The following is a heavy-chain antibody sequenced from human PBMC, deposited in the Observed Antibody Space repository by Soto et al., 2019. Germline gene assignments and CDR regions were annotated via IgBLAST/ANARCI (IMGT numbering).Heavy chain of an antibody. V-gene: IGHV3-53*04. CDR1: GFIVSSNY. Sequence: EVRLMESGGGLVQPGGSLRLSCAASGFIVSSNYMTWVRQAPGKGLEWVSLLYSGGATHYAASVKGRFTISSHSSQNTLFLQMISLRTEDTATYYCVRGRYGSEIHWGQGTKVTVSS. CDR3: VRGRYGSEIH. J-gene: IGHJ4*02. D-gene: IGHD3-10*01. CDR2: LYSGGAT.